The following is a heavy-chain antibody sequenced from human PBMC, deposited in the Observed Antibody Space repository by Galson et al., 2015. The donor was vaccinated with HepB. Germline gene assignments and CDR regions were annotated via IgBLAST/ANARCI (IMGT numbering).Heavy chain of an antibody. CDR3: ARARYATSPPDS. J-gene: IGHJ5*01. CDR2: SSGYNANT. CDR1: RYTFSNYG. V-gene: IGHV1-18*01. D-gene: IGHD2-2*01. Sequence: SVKVSCKASRYTFSNYGISWVRQAPGQGLEWVGWSSGYNANTNYAQKVQGRVTMTTDTSTNAAYMELRSLRTDDTAVYHCARARYATSPPDSWGQGTLVTVSS.